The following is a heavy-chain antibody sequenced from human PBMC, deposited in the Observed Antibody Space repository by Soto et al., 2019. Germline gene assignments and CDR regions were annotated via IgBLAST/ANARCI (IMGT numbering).Heavy chain of an antibody. CDR3: ARGDRGGGYFDY. J-gene: IGHJ4*02. CDR2: ISTGSVN. Sequence: GGFLRLPCAAFGMTFRAYEMNLSRQAPGKGLEWISYISTGSVNYYTDSVKGRITISRDNAKNSLYLQMNSLRDEDTVVYYCARGDRGGGYFDYWGPGNPVTVSS. V-gene: IGHV3-48*03. D-gene: IGHD2-15*01. CDR1: GMTFRAYE.